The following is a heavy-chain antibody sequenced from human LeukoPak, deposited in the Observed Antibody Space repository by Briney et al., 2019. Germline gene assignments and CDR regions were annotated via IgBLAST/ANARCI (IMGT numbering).Heavy chain of an antibody. Sequence: SETLSLTCAVYGGSFSGYYWSWIRQPPGKGLEWIGEINHSGSTNYNPSLKSRVTISVDMSKNQFSLKLSSFARADTALYYCAKNHYYDTSGYYPLDYWGQGTLVTVSS. D-gene: IGHD3-22*01. J-gene: IGHJ4*02. CDR3: AKNHYYDTSGYYPLDY. CDR1: GGSFSGYY. V-gene: IGHV4-34*01. CDR2: INHSGST.